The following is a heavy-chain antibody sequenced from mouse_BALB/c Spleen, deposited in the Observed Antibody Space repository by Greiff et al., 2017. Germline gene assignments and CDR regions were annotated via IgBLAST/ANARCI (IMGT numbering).Heavy chain of an antibody. V-gene: IGHV5-4*02. CDR3: ARDVGY. CDR2: ISDGGSYT. J-gene: IGHJ2*01. CDR1: GFTFSDYY. Sequence: EVQGVESGGGLVKPGGSLKLSCAASGFTFSDYYMYWVRQTPEKRLEWVATISDGGSYTYYPDSVKGRFTISRDNAKNNLYLQMSSLKSEDTAMYYCARDVGYWGQGTTLTVSS.